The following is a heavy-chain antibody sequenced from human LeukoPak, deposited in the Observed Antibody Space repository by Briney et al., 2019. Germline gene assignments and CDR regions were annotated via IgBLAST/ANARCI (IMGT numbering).Heavy chain of an antibody. Sequence: PGGSLRLSCAASGFTFSSNAVSWVRQAPGKGLEWVSAISESGGRTYYADSVKGRFTISRDNSKNMLYLQLDSLRAEDTALYYCAKLVAVAGSDDYWGQGTLVTVSS. CDR2: ISESGGRT. CDR3: AKLVAVAGSDDY. J-gene: IGHJ4*02. CDR1: GFTFSSNA. V-gene: IGHV3-23*01. D-gene: IGHD6-19*01.